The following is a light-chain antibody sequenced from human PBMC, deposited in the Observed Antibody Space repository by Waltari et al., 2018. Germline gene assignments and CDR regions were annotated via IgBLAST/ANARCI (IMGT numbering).Light chain of an antibody. CDR1: QSIISY. V-gene: IGKV3-11*02. CDR2: DAS. CDR3: QRRSKSFP. Sequence: EIVLKQSPATLSFPPGYRAPLFCRASQSIISYLAWYQQKPGQAPRLLIYDASTRATGIPARFSGSGSVRDFTLTISSLEPEDFAIYYCQRRSKSFPIGPGTKVAMK. J-gene: IGKJ3*01.